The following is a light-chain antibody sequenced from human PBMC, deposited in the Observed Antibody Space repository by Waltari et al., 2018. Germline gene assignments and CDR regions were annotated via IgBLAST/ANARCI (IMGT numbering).Light chain of an antibody. Sequence: QSALSQPLSVSGSPGQSVTISCTGTSNDVGGYYYVSWFQQFPGKAPNLSIYAVTRRHSGVPDRFSGSKSGNTASLTISGLQVEDEATYYCWSRAGTYTWLFGGGTKVTVL. J-gene: IGLJ2*01. V-gene: IGLV2-11*01. CDR1: SNDVGGYYY. CDR3: WSRAGTYTWL. CDR2: AVT.